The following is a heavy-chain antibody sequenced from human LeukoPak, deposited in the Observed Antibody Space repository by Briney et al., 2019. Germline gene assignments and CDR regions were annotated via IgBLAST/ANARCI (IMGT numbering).Heavy chain of an antibody. J-gene: IGHJ4*02. V-gene: IGHV1-2*04. CDR3: AKDGVKAVAGTGYFDY. D-gene: IGHD6-19*01. CDR2: INPNSGGT. CDR1: GYTFAGYY. Sequence: ASVKVSCKASGYTFAGYYMHWVRQAPGQGLEWMGWINPNSGGTNYAQKFQGWVTMTRDTSISTAYMELCRLRAEDTALYYCAKDGVKAVAGTGYFDYWGQGTLVTVSS.